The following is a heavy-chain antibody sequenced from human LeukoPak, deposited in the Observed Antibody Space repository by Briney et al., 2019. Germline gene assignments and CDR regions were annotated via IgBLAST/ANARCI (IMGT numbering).Heavy chain of an antibody. CDR3: ARNRGGFTYGEYYFDN. D-gene: IGHD2-15*01. V-gene: IGHV4-61*01. J-gene: IGHJ4*02. Sequence: SETLSLTCTASGCSVSNDNHCWIWLRPPPGKELEWVGCVTYSGSTKYNPPLKRRVSISADTSRSQVSLKLSSVTAADTAVYYCARNRGGFTYGEYYFDNWGQGSLVTVSS. CDR2: VTYSGST. CDR1: GCSVSNDNHC.